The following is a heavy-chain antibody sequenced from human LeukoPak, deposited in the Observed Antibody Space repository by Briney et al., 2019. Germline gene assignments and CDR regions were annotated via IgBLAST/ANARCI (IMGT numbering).Heavy chain of an antibody. V-gene: IGHV3-48*01. CDR1: GFTFSSYS. J-gene: IGHJ4*02. CDR3: ARDLFQQALDY. Sequence: PGGSLRLSCAASGFTFSSYSMNWVRQAPGKGLEWVSYIGNGGHIIYYADSVKGRFTISRDDAQNSLYLQLNRLRPEDTAVYYCARDLFQQALDYWGQGTLVTVSS. CDR2: IGNGGHII.